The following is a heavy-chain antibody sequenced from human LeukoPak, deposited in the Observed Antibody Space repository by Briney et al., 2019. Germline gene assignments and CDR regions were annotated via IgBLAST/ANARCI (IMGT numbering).Heavy chain of an antibody. CDR3: EKDRGYCSSTSCPVDY. D-gene: IGHD2-2*01. J-gene: IGHJ4*02. V-gene: IGHV3-23*01. Sequence: GGSLRLSCAASGFTFSSYAMSWVRQAPGKGLEWVSAISGSGGSTYYADSVKGRFTISRDNSKNTLYLQMNSLRAEDTAVYYCEKDRGYCSSTSCPVDYWGQGTLVTVSS. CDR1: GFTFSSYA. CDR2: ISGSGGST.